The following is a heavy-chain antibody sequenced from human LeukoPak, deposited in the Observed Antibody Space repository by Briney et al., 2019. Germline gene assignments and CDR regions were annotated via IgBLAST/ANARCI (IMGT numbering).Heavy chain of an antibody. CDR3: ARDRAHYYDSSGYHGAFDI. J-gene: IGHJ3*02. CDR1: GGSISSSSYY. V-gene: IGHV4-39*07. Sequence: SETLSLTCTVSGGSISSSSYYWGWIRQPPGKGLEWIGYIYYSGSTYYNPSLKSRVTISVDTSKNQFSLKLSSVTAADTAVYYCARDRAHYYDSSGYHGAFDIWGQGTMVAVSS. CDR2: IYYSGST. D-gene: IGHD3-22*01.